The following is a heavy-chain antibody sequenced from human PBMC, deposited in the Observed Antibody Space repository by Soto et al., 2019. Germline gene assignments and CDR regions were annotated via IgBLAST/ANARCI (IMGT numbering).Heavy chain of an antibody. Sequence: ASVKVSCKASGYTFTGYYMHWVRQAPGQGLEWMGWINPNSGGANYAQKFQGWVTMTADASTSTAYMELSSLRSEDTAVYYCVSTDYDFWSGYYSSNNWFDPWGQGTLVTVSS. CDR2: INPNSGGA. V-gene: IGHV1-2*04. CDR3: VSTDYDFWSGYYSSNNWFDP. D-gene: IGHD3-3*01. J-gene: IGHJ5*02. CDR1: GYTFTGYY.